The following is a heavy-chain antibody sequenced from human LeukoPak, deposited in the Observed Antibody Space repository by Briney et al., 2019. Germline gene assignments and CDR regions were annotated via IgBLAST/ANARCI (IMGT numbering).Heavy chain of an antibody. CDR1: GFTFNVYT. D-gene: IGHD4-17*01. V-gene: IGHV3-21*01. Sequence: GGSLRLSCAASGFTFNVYTMNWVRQAPGKGLEWVSSISSSSGFIYYADSVKGRFTISRDNAKNSLYLHMSSLRAEDTALYYCARKIYGDTFFDFWGQGTLVTVSS. CDR3: ARKIYGDTFFDF. CDR2: ISSSSGFI. J-gene: IGHJ4*02.